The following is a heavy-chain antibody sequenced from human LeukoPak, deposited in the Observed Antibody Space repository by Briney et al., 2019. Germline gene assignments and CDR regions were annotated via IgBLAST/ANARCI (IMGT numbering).Heavy chain of an antibody. CDR2: IYYSGST. CDR1: GFTFSDYY. D-gene: IGHD4-17*01. Sequence: LRLSCAASGFTFSDYYMSWIRQHPGKGLEWIGYIYYSGSTYYNPSLKSRVTISVDTSKNQFSLKLSSVTAADTAVYYCARCYGDYEPYFDYWGQGTLVTVSS. J-gene: IGHJ4*02. V-gene: IGHV4-31*02. CDR3: ARCYGDYEPYFDY.